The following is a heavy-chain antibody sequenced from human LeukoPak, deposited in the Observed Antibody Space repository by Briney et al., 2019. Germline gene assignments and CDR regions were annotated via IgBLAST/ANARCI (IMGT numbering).Heavy chain of an antibody. CDR3: AKDGDYGQSYYFDY. CDR2: ISSSSTTI. D-gene: IGHD4-17*01. V-gene: IGHV3-48*01. Sequence: PGGSLRLSCAASGFTFSSYSMMWVRQAPGKGLEWVSYISSSSTTIHYADSVRGRFTISRDNSKNTLYLQMNSLRAEDTAVYYCAKDGDYGQSYYFDYWGQGTLVTVSS. J-gene: IGHJ4*02. CDR1: GFTFSSYS.